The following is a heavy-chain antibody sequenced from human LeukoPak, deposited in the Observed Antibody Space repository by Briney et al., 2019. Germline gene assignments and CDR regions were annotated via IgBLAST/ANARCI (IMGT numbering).Heavy chain of an antibody. CDR1: GFTFSSYS. V-gene: IGHV3-48*04. CDR3: PRIPDNTGGGDY. Sequence: GGSLRLSCAASGFTFSSYSMNWVRQAPGKGLEWVSYISSSSTIYYADSVKGRVTISRDNAKNPLYLQMNSLRAEDTAVYYCPRIPDNTGGGDYWGQGTLVTVSS. J-gene: IGHJ4*02. D-gene: IGHD1-14*01. CDR2: ISSSSTI.